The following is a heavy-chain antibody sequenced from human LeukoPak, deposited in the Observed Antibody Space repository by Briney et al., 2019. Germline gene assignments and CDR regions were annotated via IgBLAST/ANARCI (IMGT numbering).Heavy chain of an antibody. CDR2: IHYSGLT. CDR3: ARDPPEDEWNSLDS. J-gene: IGHJ4*02. V-gene: IGHV4-59*02. D-gene: IGHD1-7*01. CDR1: GGSVNGYY. Sequence: SETLSLTCTVSGGSVNGYYWNWIRQAPGKGLEWIGFIHYSGLTVYSPSLQSRVSMSVDTSRNQFSLDLSSVTAADTALYYCARDPPEDEWNSLDSWGQGTLVTVSS.